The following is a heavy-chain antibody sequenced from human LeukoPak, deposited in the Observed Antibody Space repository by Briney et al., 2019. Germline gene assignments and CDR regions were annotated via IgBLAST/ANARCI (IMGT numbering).Heavy chain of an antibody. D-gene: IGHD4-23*01. Sequence: PSETLSLTCTVSGGSISSYYWSWIRQPPGKGLEWIGYIYYSGSTNYNPSLKSRVTISVDTSKNQFSLNLSSVTAADTAVYYCARHSYGGRHFDYWGQGTLVTVSS. CDR3: ARHSYGGRHFDY. V-gene: IGHV4-59*08. CDR2: IYYSGST. J-gene: IGHJ4*02. CDR1: GGSISSYY.